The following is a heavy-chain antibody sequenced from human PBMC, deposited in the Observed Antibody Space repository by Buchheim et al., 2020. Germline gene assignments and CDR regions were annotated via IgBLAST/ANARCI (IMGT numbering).Heavy chain of an antibody. CDR3: ARGEVEETRFLDS. J-gene: IGHJ4*02. D-gene: IGHD1-1*01. V-gene: IGHV3-21*01. CDR1: GFSFSGYS. CDR2: ISRGSDDI. Sequence: EVQLVESGGGLVEPGGSLRLSCAASGFSFSGYSMNWVRQAPGEGLEWASIISRGSDDIHYADSVKGRFTISRDNAKNSPYLQMNSLRLEDTAVYYCARGEVEETRFLDSWGQGTL.